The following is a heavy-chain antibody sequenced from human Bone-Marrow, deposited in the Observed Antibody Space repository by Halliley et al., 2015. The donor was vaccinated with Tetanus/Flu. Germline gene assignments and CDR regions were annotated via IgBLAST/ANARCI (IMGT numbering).Heavy chain of an antibody. CDR2: IKTETDGGTI. CDR3: TWSGAA. D-gene: IGHD3-3*01. V-gene: IGHV3-15*07. Sequence: KGLEWVGRIKTETDGGTIDYAAPVKGRFAISRDDSKTTVYLQMNSLKTEDTGVYFCTWSGAAWGQGTLVTVSS. J-gene: IGHJ5*02.